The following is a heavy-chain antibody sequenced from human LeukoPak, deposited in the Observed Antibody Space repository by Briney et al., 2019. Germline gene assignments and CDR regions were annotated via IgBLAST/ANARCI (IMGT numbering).Heavy chain of an antibody. CDR3: ARDSYYYGSGREGYFDY. CDR2: ISAYNGNT. D-gene: IGHD3-10*01. J-gene: IGHJ4*02. V-gene: IGHV1-18*04. CDR1: GYTFISYG. Sequence: ASVKVSCKASGYTFISYGISGVRQAPGEEGEWIGWISAYNGNTNYAQKLQGRVTMTTDTSTSTAYMELRSLRSDDTAVYYCARDSYYYGSGREGYFDYWGQGTLVTVSS.